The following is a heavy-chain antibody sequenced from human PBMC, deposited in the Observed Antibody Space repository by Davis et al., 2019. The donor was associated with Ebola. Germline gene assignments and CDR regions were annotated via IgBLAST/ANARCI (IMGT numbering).Heavy chain of an antibody. CDR2: IIPILGIA. D-gene: IGHD3-16*02. J-gene: IGHJ3*02. CDR3: AEGPFNYDYVWGSYPKDAFDI. Sequence: SVKVSCKASGGTFSSYAISWVRQAPGQGLEWMGRIIPILGIANYAQKFQGRVTITADKSTSTAYMELSSLRSEDTAVYYCAEGPFNYDYVWGSYPKDAFDIWGQGTMVTVSS. V-gene: IGHV1-69*04. CDR1: GGTFSSYA.